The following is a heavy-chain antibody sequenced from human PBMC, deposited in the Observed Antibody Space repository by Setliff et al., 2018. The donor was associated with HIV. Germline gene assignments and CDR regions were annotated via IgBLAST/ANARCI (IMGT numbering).Heavy chain of an antibody. CDR1: GYTFTSYG. Sequence: ASVKVSCKASGYTFTSYGISWVRQAPGQGLEWMGWISAYNGNTNYAQKLQGRVTMTTDTSTSTAYMELRSLRSEDTAVYYCARNTYYYDSSGSGGYYLDYWGQGTLVTVSS. CDR2: ISAYNGNT. D-gene: IGHD3-22*01. J-gene: IGHJ4*02. V-gene: IGHV1-18*01. CDR3: ARNTYYYDSSGSGGYYLDY.